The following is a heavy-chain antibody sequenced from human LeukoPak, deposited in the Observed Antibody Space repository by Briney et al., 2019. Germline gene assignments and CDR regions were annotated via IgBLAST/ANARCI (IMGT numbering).Heavy chain of an antibody. CDR2: INPSGDST. Sequence: GASVKVSCKASGYTFTSYYMHWVRQAPGQGLEWMGIINPSGDSTSYAQKFQGRVTMTRDTSTSTVYMELSSLRSEDTAVYYCARAVYSSSWIEYFQHWGQGTLVTVSS. J-gene: IGHJ1*01. D-gene: IGHD6-13*01. CDR3: ARAVYSSSWIEYFQH. CDR1: GYTFTSYY. V-gene: IGHV1-46*01.